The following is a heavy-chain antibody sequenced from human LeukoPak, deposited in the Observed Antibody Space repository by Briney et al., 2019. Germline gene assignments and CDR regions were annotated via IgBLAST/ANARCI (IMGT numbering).Heavy chain of an antibody. D-gene: IGHD5-18*01. CDR1: GFTFDDYA. CDR3: ARIRGYSYGYFDY. J-gene: IGHJ4*02. CDR2: VSWNSGIM. V-gene: IGHV3-9*01. Sequence: GESLRLSCAASGFTFDDYAMHWVRQAPGKGLEWVSGVSWNSGIMGYADSVKGRFTISRDNAKNSLYLQMNSLRAEDTALYYCARIRGYSYGYFDYWGQGTLVTVSS.